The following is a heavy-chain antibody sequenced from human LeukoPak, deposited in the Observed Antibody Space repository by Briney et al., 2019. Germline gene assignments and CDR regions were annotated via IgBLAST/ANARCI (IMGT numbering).Heavy chain of an antibody. J-gene: IGHJ5*02. V-gene: IGHV4-59*01. CDR3: ARDSGGSGYLLFDL. Sequence: PSETLSLTWTVAGRSISSYYWGWIRPPPGNGLEWRMYIIFSGRTNSHPSLKSRLTISVDTSKTQFSLKLSSVSAADTAVYYCARDSGGSGYLLFDLWGQGTLVTVSS. CDR1: GRSISSYY. CDR2: IIFSGRT. D-gene: IGHD3-3*01.